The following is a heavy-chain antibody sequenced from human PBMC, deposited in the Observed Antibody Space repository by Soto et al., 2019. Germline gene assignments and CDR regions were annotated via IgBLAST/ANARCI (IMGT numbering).Heavy chain of an antibody. Sequence: PGGSLRLSCAASGFTFSSYAMSWVRQAPGKGLEWVSAIGGSGGSTYYADSVKGRFTISGDNSKNTLYLQMNSLRAEDTAVYYCAKVRRPHCSSTSCYSFFDYWGQGTLVTVSS. CDR1: GFTFSSYA. CDR3: AKVRRPHCSSTSCYSFFDY. CDR2: IGGSGGST. J-gene: IGHJ4*02. D-gene: IGHD2-2*01. V-gene: IGHV3-23*01.